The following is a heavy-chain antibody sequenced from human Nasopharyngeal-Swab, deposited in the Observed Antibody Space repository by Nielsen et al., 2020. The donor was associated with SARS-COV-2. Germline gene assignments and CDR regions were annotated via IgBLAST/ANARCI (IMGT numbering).Heavy chain of an antibody. J-gene: IGHJ6*02. Sequence: SETLSLTCAVSGGSFSGYYWSWIRQPPGKGLEWIGEINHSGSINYNPSLKSRVTISVDTSKNQFSLKLSSVTAADTAVYYCARGSTVTTFYYYYYGMDVWGQGTTVTVSS. V-gene: IGHV4-34*01. D-gene: IGHD4-17*01. CDR1: GGSFSGYY. CDR2: INHSGSI. CDR3: ARGSTVTTFYYYYYGMDV.